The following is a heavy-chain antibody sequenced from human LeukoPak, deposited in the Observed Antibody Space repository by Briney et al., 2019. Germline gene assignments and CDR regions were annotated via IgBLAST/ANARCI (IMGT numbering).Heavy chain of an antibody. CDR2: IYTSGST. CDR1: GGSISSGSYY. D-gene: IGHD3-3*01. J-gene: IGHJ3*02. CDR3: ARGLLILRFLAPDAFDI. V-gene: IGHV4-61*02. Sequence: SETLSLTCTVSGGSISSGSYYWSWIRQPAGKGLEWIGRIYTSGSTNYNPSLKSRVTISVDTSKNQFSLKLNSVTAADTAVYYCARGLLILRFLAPDAFDIWGQGTMVTVSS.